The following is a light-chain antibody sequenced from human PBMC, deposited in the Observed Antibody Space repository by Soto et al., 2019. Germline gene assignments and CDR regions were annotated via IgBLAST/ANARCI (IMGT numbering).Light chain of an antibody. V-gene: IGLV3-21*02. J-gene: IGLJ2*01. Sequence: SYELTQPPSVSAAPGQTARISCGGNNIGSKTVYWYQQKPGQAPVVVVYDDDVRPSGIPERFSGSNSGNTATLSISRVEAGDEADYYCQVWDTTSDHVVFGGGTKVTVL. CDR2: DDD. CDR3: QVWDTTSDHVV. CDR1: NIGSKT.